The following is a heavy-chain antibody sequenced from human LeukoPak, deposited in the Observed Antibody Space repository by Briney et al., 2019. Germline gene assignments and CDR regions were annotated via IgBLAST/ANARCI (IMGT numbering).Heavy chain of an antibody. CDR3: TRETCGDDCHYDY. Sequence: SQTLSLTCTVSGGSISSGGHYWSWIRQLPGKGLEWIGYVHYSGSTYYNPSLRSRVTISLDTSKNQFSLKLSSMTAADTAVYYCTRETCGDDCHYDYWGQGTLVTVSS. D-gene: IGHD2-21*02. CDR2: VHYSGST. V-gene: IGHV4-31*03. J-gene: IGHJ4*02. CDR1: GGSISSGGHY.